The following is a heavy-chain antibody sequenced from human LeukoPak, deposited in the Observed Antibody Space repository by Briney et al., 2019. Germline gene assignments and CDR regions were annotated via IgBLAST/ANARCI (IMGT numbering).Heavy chain of an antibody. Sequence: SSETLSLTCTVSGGSISSGSYYWSWIRQPAGKGLEWIGRIYTSGSTNYNPSLKSRVTISVDTSKNHFSLKLSSVTAADTAVYYCARDHSSSSFYYYYMDVWGKGTTVTVSS. D-gene: IGHD6-6*01. J-gene: IGHJ6*03. CDR3: ARDHSSSSFYYYYMDV. CDR1: GGSISSGSYY. V-gene: IGHV4-61*02. CDR2: IYTSGST.